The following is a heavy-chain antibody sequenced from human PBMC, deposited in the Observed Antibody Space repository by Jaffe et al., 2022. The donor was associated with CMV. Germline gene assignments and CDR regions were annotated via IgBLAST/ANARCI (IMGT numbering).Heavy chain of an antibody. J-gene: IGHJ4*02. CDR2: ISVTGSAI. CDR1: GFSFGNYE. V-gene: IGHV3-48*03. CDR3: ARSHAVTSALDY. Sequence: EVQLVESGGGSVQPGGSLRLSCAASGFSFGNYEMNWVRQGPGRGLEWISYISVTGSAIFYADSVKGRFTIFRDNAKNSLHLQMSTLRAEDAGVYYCARSHAVTSALDYWGQGTLVTVSS. D-gene: IGHD4-17*01.